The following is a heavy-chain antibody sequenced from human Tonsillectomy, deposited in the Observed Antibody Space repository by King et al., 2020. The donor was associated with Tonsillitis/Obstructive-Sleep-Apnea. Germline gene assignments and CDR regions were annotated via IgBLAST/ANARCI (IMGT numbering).Heavy chain of an antibody. V-gene: IGHV1-18*01. CDR3: ARDDKYYYASSGYPIFDY. CDR2: ISAYNGNT. Sequence: QLVQSGAEVKKPGASVKVSCQASVYSFTNNGISWVRQAPGQGLEWMGWISAYNGNTKYAQKFQGRVTMTTDTSKSTAYMELRSLRSDDTAVYYCARDDKYYYASSGYPIFDYWGQGTLVTVSS. D-gene: IGHD3-22*01. CDR1: VYSFTNNG. J-gene: IGHJ4*02.